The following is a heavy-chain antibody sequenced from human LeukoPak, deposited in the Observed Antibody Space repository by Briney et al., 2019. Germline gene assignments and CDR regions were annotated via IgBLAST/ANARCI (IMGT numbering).Heavy chain of an antibody. D-gene: IGHD1-1*01. J-gene: IGHJ5*02. V-gene: IGHV3-15*01. CDR2: IKSKSAGGTT. Sequence: GGSLRLSCVASGFTFYDAWMNWVRQAPGKGPDWIGRIKSKSAGGTTDYAAPVKDKFNISRDDSKNTLYLEMNFLKPEDTGVYYCCTLGTGSWGQGTLVTVSS. CDR3: CTLGTGS. CDR1: GFTFYDAW.